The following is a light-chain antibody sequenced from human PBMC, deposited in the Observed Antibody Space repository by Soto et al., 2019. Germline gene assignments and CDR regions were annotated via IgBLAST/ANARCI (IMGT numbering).Light chain of an antibody. CDR2: EVS. CDR1: SSDVGGYKF. Sequence: QSALTQPASVPGSPGQSITISCTGTSSDVGGYKFVSWYQQHPGKAPKLMIYEVSNRPSGVSNRFSGSKSGNTASLTISGLQAEDEADYYCSSYTSSSTLVVFGGGTKLTVL. V-gene: IGLV2-14*01. CDR3: SSYTSSSTLVV. J-gene: IGLJ2*01.